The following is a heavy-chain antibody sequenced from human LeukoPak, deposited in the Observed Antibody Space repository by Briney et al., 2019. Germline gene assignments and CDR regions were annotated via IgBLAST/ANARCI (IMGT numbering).Heavy chain of an antibody. CDR2: IWYDGSNE. V-gene: IGHV3-33*06. CDR3: AKSRVRYSLDYFDY. CDR1: GFTFSSSG. J-gene: IGHJ4*02. Sequence: GGSLRLSCAASGFTFSSSGMHWARQVPGKGLEWVAVIWYDGSNEDYADSVKGRFTISRDNSENTLYLQMNSLRAADTAVYYCAKSRVRYSLDYFDYWGQGTLVTVSS. D-gene: IGHD5-18*01.